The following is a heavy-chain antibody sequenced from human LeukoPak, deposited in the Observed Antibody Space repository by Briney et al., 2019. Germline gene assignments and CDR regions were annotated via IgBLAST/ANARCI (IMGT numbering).Heavy chain of an antibody. J-gene: IGHJ4*02. CDR2: ISNSGSHT. Sequence: GGSLRLSCAASGFTFSDYYMTWIRQAPGKGLEWVSYISNSGSHTVYAESVRGRFTISRDNAKNSLSLQVNSLRADDTAVYYCARVGSIAAAGTPDYWGQGTLVTVSS. CDR3: ARVGSIAAAGTPDY. V-gene: IGHV3-11*06. D-gene: IGHD6-13*01. CDR1: GFTFSDYY.